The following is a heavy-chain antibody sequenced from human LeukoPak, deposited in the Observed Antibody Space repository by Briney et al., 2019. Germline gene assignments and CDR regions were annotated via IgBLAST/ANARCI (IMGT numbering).Heavy chain of an antibody. CDR3: VKAPSQHFWSGYTYWYFDL. CDR2: ISWNSGSI. J-gene: IGHJ2*01. V-gene: IGHV3-9*03. D-gene: IGHD3-3*02. Sequence: GRSLRLSCAASGFTFDNYAMHWVRQAPGKGLEWVSGISWNSGSIVYVDSVKGRFTISRDNAKNSLYLQMSSLRVEDLALYYCVKAPSQHFWSGYTYWYFDLWGRGTLVTVAS. CDR1: GFTFDNYA.